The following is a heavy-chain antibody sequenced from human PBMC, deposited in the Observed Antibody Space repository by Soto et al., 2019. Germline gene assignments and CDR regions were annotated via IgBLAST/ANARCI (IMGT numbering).Heavy chain of an antibody. D-gene: IGHD1-26*01. Sequence: QVQLQESGPRLVKPSQTLSLTCTVSGGSISSAGYYWSWIRQHPGKGLEWIGYIYYRGSTNYNPYLKSRVTMSVDKSRNQFSLRLSSVTAADTAMYYCARGEGGSYPLPYFDNWGQGILVTVSS. CDR3: ARGEGGSYPLPYFDN. V-gene: IGHV4-31*03. CDR1: GGSISSAGYY. CDR2: IYYRGST. J-gene: IGHJ4*02.